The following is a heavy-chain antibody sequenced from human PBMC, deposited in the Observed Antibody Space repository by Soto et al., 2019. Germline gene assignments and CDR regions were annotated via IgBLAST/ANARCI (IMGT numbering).Heavy chain of an antibody. Sequence: GASVKFSCKASGYTFTGYAIHWVRQAPGQRLEWLGWINGGNGDTKYSQKFQGRVTITRDTSASTAYMELTSLGSEDTAVYHCARGYCSSTSCQYYFDYWGQGTRVTVSS. CDR2: INGGNGDT. V-gene: IGHV1-3*01. J-gene: IGHJ4*02. CDR3: ARGYCSSTSCQYYFDY. CDR1: GYTFTGYA. D-gene: IGHD2-2*01.